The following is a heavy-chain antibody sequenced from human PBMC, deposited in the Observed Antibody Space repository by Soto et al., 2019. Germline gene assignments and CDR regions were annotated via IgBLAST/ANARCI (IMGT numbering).Heavy chain of an antibody. V-gene: IGHV4-39*01. CDR2: FFIGGNT. Sequence: SETLSLTCTVSGCYIISTTYYRAWMCQPPGKGLEWIASFFIGGNTYYNPSLKSRVTISVDTSKNQFSLKLSSVTAADTAVYLCARRHGLDIDAHYWGQGILVTVS. CDR3: ARRHGLDIDAHY. CDR1: GCYIISTTYY. D-gene: IGHD5-12*01. J-gene: IGHJ4*02.